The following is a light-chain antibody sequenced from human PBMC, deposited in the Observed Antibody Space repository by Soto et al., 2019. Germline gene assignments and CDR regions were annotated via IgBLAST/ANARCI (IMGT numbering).Light chain of an antibody. CDR3: QLRSNWMNT. Sequence: QSPGTTSLSPGERATLSCRASQPVNSYLNWYQQQPGQSPRLLMSDTSHRATGIPARFSGSGSGTDFTLTIFSLEPEDFGVYYCQLRSNWMNTFCQGTRLE. CDR2: DTS. J-gene: IGKJ5*01. V-gene: IGKV3-11*01. CDR1: QPVNSY.